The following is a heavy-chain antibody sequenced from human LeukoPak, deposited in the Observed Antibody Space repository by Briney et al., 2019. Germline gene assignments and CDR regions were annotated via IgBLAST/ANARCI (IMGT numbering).Heavy chain of an antibody. V-gene: IGHV3-66*02. CDR2: IYSGGST. CDR1: GFTVSSNY. J-gene: IGHJ4*02. CDR3: ARGDSVGYCSSTSCRTDYFDY. D-gene: IGHD2-2*01. Sequence: GGSLRLSCAASGFTVSSNYMSWVRQAPGKGLEWVSVIYSGGSTYYADSVKGRFTISRDNSKNTLYLQMNSLRAEDAAVYYCARGDSVGYCSSTSCRTDYFDYWGQGTLVTVSS.